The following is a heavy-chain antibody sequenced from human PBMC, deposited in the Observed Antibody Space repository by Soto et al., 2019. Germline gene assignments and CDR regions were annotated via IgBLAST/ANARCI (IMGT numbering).Heavy chain of an antibody. CDR1: GFTFSSYG. Sequence: PGGSLRLSCAASGFTFSSYGMHWVRQAPGKGLEWVADISYDGSNKYYADSVKGRFTISRDNSKNTLYTQMTSLRAESTAVYYCAKGFSVGYYYDSSGIRDSGDFDIWGEGTMVTVSS. J-gene: IGHJ3*02. D-gene: IGHD3-22*01. CDR3: AKGFSVGYYYDSSGIRDSGDFDI. CDR2: ISYDGSNK. V-gene: IGHV3-30*18.